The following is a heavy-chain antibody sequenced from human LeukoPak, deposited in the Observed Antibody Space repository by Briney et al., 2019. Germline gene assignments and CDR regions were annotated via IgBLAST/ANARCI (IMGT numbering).Heavy chain of an antibody. D-gene: IGHD3-16*02. V-gene: IGHV3-30*02. J-gene: IGHJ3*02. CDR3: ANFYDYVWGSYRSPDAFDI. Sequence: GSLRLSCAASGFTFSSYGMHWVRQAPGKGLEWVAFIRYDGSNKYYADSVKGRFTISRDNSKNTLYLQMTSLRAEDTAVYYCANFYDYVWGSYRSPDAFDIWGQGTMVTVSS. CDR2: IRYDGSNK. CDR1: GFTFSSYG.